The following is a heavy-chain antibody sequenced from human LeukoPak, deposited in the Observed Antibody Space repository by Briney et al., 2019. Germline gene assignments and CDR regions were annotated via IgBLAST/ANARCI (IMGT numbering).Heavy chain of an antibody. CDR3: ARAGKGFDS. CDR2: IDTNRTPT. J-gene: IGHJ5*01. Sequence: GGALRHSRLASVLSLNTYWMHWVRQGPGKGLLWVSRIDTNRTPTAYADAVKGRFTISRDNAKNTLYMQMNSVRAEDTAVYYCARAGKGFDSWGQGTLVTASS. CDR1: VLSLNTYW. V-gene: IGHV3-74*01.